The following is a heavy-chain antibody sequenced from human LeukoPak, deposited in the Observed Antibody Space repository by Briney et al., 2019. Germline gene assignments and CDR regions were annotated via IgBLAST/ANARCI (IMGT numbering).Heavy chain of an antibody. Sequence: GSLRLSCIASGFTFSNYWMHWVRQAPGKGLVWVSSINNSSRYISYANSVNGRFTISRDNAKNSLYLQMNSLRAEDTAVYYCARDLGIVYYYGMDVWGQGATATVSS. CDR1: GFTFSNYW. J-gene: IGHJ6*02. D-gene: IGHD7-27*01. CDR3: ARDLGIVYYYGMDV. V-gene: IGHV3-21*01. CDR2: INNSSRYI.